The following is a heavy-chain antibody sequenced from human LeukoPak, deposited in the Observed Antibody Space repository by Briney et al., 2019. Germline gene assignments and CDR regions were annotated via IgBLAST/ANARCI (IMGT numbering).Heavy chain of an antibody. Sequence: PGGSLRLSCAASGFTFSSFAMTWVRQAPGKGLEWVSSISGTGGSTYSADSVRGRFTISRDNSKNTLYLQMNSLRAEDTAVYYCAKDSRSSTSCYFCFNDVWGKGTTVTVSS. CDR3: AKDSRSSTSCYFCFNDV. CDR2: ISGTGGST. CDR1: GFTFSSFA. V-gene: IGHV3-23*01. J-gene: IGHJ6*04. D-gene: IGHD2-2*01.